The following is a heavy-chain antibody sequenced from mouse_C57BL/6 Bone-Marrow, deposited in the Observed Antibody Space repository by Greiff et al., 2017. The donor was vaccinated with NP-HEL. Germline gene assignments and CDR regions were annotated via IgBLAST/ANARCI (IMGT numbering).Heavy chain of an antibody. V-gene: IGHV5-17*01. CDR1: GFTFSDYG. J-gene: IGHJ2*01. Sequence: DVQLVESGAGLVKPGASLKLSCAASGFTFSDYGMHWVRQAPEKGLEWVAYISSGSSSIYYADTLKGRSTISIDNASSTPFLQMTSLRSEDTARYNCAGGGWFLDYWGQGTTLTVSS. CDR3: AGGGWFLDY. CDR2: ISSGSSSI. D-gene: IGHD2-2*01.